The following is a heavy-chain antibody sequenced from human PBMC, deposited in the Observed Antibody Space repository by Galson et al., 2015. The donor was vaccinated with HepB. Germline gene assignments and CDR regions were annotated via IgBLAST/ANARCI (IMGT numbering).Heavy chain of an antibody. D-gene: IGHD5-18*01. CDR1: GFTFSSYA. Sequence: SLRLSCAASGFTFSSYAMHWVRQAPGKGLEWVAVISYDGSNKYYADSVKGRFTISRDNSKNTLYLQMNSLRAEDTAVYYCARDGAFGYSYGLGRAFDIWGQGTMVTVSS. V-gene: IGHV3-30*04. J-gene: IGHJ3*02. CDR3: ARDGAFGYSYGLGRAFDI. CDR2: ISYDGSNK.